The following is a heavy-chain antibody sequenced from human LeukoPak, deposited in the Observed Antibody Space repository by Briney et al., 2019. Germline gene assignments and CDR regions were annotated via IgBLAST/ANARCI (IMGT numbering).Heavy chain of an antibody. CDR2: IKQDGSEK. Sequence: PGGSLRLSCAASGFTFSSYWMSWVCQAPGKGLEWVANIKQDGSEKYYVDSVKGRFTISRDNAKNSLYLQMNSLRAEDTAVYYCARDHGVRGIVIQGGRRDYWGQGTLVTVSS. J-gene: IGHJ4*02. CDR1: GFTFSSYW. V-gene: IGHV3-7*01. D-gene: IGHD3-10*01. CDR3: ARDHGVRGIVIQGGRRDY.